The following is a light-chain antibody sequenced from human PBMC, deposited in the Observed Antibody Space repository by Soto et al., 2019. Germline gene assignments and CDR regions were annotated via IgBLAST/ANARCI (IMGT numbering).Light chain of an antibody. Sequence: SVLPQPPSASGPPGQRVTISCSGRASNIGSNFVSWYQVVPGTAPKLLIYTNSHRPSGVPDRFSGSRSGTSASLDISGLQSDDEADYFCATWDDNVKGPVFGGGPKVTVL. CDR1: ASNIGSNF. CDR2: TNS. CDR3: ATWDDNVKGPV. J-gene: IGLJ2*01. V-gene: IGLV1-44*01.